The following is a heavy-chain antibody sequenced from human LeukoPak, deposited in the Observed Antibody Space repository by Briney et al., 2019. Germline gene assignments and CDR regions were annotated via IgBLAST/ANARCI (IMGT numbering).Heavy chain of an antibody. CDR3: AKDSGSYYVDY. D-gene: IGHD1-26*01. CDR1: GFTFSSYA. CDR2: ISGSGGST. J-gene: IGHJ4*02. V-gene: IGHV3-23*01. Sequence: GGSLRLSCAASGFTFSSYAMSWVRRAPGTGLEWVSAISGSGGSTYYADSVKGRFTISRDNSKNTLNLQLNSLRAEDTAVYYCAKDSGSYYVDYWGQGTLVTVSS.